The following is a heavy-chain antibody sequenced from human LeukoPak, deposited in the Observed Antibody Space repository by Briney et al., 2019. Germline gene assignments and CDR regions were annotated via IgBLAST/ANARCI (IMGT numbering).Heavy chain of an antibody. D-gene: IGHD3-3*01. J-gene: IGHJ5*02. CDR2: ISSSGSTI. V-gene: IGHV3-48*03. Sequence: GGSLRLSCAASGFTFSSYEMNWVRQAPGKGLEWVSYISSSGSTIYYADSVKGRFTISRDNAKNSLYLQMNSLRAEDTAVYYCARDMVFGVVIRFRRFDPWGQGTLVTVSS. CDR1: GFTFSSYE. CDR3: ARDMVFGVVIRFRRFDP.